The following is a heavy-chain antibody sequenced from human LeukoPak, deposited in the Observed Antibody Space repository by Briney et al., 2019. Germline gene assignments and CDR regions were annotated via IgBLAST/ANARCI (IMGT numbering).Heavy chain of an antibody. D-gene: IGHD5-24*01. CDR2: ISGSGGST. CDR1: GFTFTSYS. V-gene: IGHV3-23*01. CDR3: AKDAEMATIPTVFDY. J-gene: IGHJ4*02. Sequence: PGGSLRLSCAASGFTFTSYSMNWVRQAPGKGLEWVSAISGSGGSTYYADSVKGRFTISRDNSKNTLYLQMNSLRAEDTAVYYCAKDAEMATIPTVFDYWGQGTLVTVSS.